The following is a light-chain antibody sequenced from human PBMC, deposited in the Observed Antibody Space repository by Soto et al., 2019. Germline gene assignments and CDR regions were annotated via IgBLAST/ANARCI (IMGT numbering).Light chain of an antibody. CDR2: VVS. J-gene: IGLJ1*01. Sequence: QSALTQPASVSGSPGQSITISCTGTSSDVGGFKYVSWYQQHPDKAPKLIISVVSNRPSGVSTRFSGSKSGNTASLTISGLQAEDEADYYCASYTTSDPPYVFGTGTKLTVL. V-gene: IGLV2-14*01. CDR3: ASYTTSDPPYV. CDR1: SSDVGGFKY.